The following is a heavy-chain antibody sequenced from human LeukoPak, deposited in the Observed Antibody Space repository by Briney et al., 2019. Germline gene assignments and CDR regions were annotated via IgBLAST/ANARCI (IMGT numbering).Heavy chain of an antibody. CDR3: ARAYCGGDCYYAFDI. J-gene: IGHJ3*02. D-gene: IGHD2-21*01. CDR1: GGTFSSYA. Sequence: SVKVSCKASGGTFSSYAISWVRQAPGQGLEWMGGIIPIFGTANYAQKFRGRVTITADESTSTAYMELSSLRSEDTAVYYCARAYCGGDCYYAFDIWGQGTMVTVSS. CDR2: IIPIFGTA. V-gene: IGHV1-69*13.